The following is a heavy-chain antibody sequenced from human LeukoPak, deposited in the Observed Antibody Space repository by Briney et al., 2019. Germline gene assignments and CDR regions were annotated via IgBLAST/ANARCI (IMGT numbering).Heavy chain of an antibody. J-gene: IGHJ5*02. CDR1: GGTLSSYA. CDR2: IIPIFGTA. D-gene: IGHD2-2*02. V-gene: IGHV1-69*05. Sequence: GASVKVSCKASGGTLSSYAISWVRQAPGQGLEWMGGIIPIFGTANYAQKFQGRVTITTDESTSTAYMELSSLRSEDTAVYYCAVLGYCSSTSCYTDSNWFDPWGQGTLVTVSS. CDR3: AVLGYCSSTSCYTDSNWFDP.